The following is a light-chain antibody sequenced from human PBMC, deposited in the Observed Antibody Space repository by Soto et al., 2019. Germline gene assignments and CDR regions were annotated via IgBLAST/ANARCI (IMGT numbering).Light chain of an antibody. CDR2: DVS. J-gene: IGLJ1*01. Sequence: QAVLTQPRSVSGSLAQSVTISCTGTSSDVGGYNYVSWYQQHPGKAPKLMIYDVSKRPSGVPARFSGSKSGNTASLTISGLQAEDEADYYCCSYAGSYTSYVFGTGTKVTVL. CDR3: CSYAGSYTSYV. CDR1: SSDVGGYNY. V-gene: IGLV2-11*01.